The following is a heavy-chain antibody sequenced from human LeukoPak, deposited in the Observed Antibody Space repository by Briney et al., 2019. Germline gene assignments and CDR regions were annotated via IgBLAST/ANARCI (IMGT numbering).Heavy chain of an antibody. CDR1: GFTFSSYA. CDR2: ISGSGSST. J-gene: IGHJ4*02. V-gene: IGHV3-23*01. D-gene: IGHD3-22*01. CDR3: ALIVVKQTRDY. Sequence: GGSLRLSCAASGFTFSSYAMSWVRQAPGKGLEWVSAISGSGSSTYYADSVKGRFTISRDNSKNTLYLQMNSLRAEDTAIYYCALIVVKQTRDYWGQGTLVTVSS.